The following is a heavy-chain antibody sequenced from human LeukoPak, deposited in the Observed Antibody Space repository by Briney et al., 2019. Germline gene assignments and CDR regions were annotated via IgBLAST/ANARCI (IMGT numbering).Heavy chain of an antibody. D-gene: IGHD3-3*01. CDR2: ISSSSSYI. CDR1: GFTFGSYS. V-gene: IGHV3-21*01. J-gene: IGHJ4*02. Sequence: GGSLRLSCAASGFTFGSYSMNWVRQAPGKGLEWVSSISSSSSYIYYADSVKGRFTISRDNAKNSLYLQMNSLRAEDTAVYYCATEPHDFWSGYYTPGDYWGQGTLVTVSS. CDR3: ATEPHDFWSGYYTPGDY.